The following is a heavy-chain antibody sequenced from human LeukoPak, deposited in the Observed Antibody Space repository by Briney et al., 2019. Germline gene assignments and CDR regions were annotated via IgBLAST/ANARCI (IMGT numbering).Heavy chain of an antibody. J-gene: IGHJ5*02. D-gene: IGHD5-12*01. V-gene: IGHV5-51*01. Sequence: GESLKISCKGSGYSFTSYWIGWVRQMPGKGLEWMGIIYPGDSDTRYSPSFQGRVTISADKSISTAYLQWSSLKASDTAMYYCARHDSGYEWGYWFDPWGQGTLVTVSS. CDR2: IYPGDSDT. CDR3: ARHDSGYEWGYWFDP. CDR1: GYSFTSYW.